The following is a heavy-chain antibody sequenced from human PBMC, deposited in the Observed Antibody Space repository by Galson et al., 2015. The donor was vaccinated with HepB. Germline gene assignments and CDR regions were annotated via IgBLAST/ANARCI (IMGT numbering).Heavy chain of an antibody. CDR3: ATDSSSWYFDY. Sequence: LRLSCAASGFTFSSYAMSWVRQAPGKGLEWVSAISGSGGSTDSADSVKGRFTISRDNSKNTLYLQMNSLRAEDTAVYYCATDSSSWYFDYWGQGTLVTVSS. V-gene: IGHV3-23*01. CDR1: GFTFSSYA. CDR2: ISGSGGST. J-gene: IGHJ4*02. D-gene: IGHD6-13*01.